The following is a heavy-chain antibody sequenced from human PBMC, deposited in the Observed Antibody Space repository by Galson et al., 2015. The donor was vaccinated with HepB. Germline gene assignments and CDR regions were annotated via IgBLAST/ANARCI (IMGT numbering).Heavy chain of an antibody. CDR3: VKDLESAVVGIADY. Sequence: SLRLSCAASGFTFSIYWMSWVRQGPGKGLEWVANIKGDGSEKYYVDSVKGRFTISRDNGKNSLYLEMNSLRTEDTAFYYCVKDLESAVVGIADYWGQGTLVTVSS. V-gene: IGHV3-7*03. D-gene: IGHD6-19*01. CDR1: GFTFSIYW. CDR2: IKGDGSEK. J-gene: IGHJ4*02.